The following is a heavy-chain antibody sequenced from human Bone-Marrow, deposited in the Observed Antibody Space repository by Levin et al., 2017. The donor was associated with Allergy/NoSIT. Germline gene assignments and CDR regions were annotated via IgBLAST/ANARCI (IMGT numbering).Heavy chain of an antibody. CDR3: ARNGAWSFEF. CDR2: INRDGGDG. CDR1: GFTFSGYW. Sequence: GESLKISCASSGFTFSGYWMAWVRQAPGKGLEWVANINRDGGDGYYVDSVKVRFTISRDNARNSLDLQMNSLRVEDTAVYYCARNGAWSFEFWGQGTLVTVSS. J-gene: IGHJ4*02. V-gene: IGHV3-7*02. D-gene: IGHD2-8*01.